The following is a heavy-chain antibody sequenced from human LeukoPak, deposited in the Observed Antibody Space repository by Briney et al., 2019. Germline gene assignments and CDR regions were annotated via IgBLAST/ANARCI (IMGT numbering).Heavy chain of an antibody. V-gene: IGHV1-2*02. D-gene: IGHD1-26*01. CDR1: GGTFSSYA. Sequence: ASVKVSCKASGGTFSSYAISWVRQAPGQGLEWMGWIYPNNGGTNYAQNFQGRVTMTRDTSMSTAYMELSSLRSDDTAVYYCARFSGSSNFDYWGQGTLVTVSS. J-gene: IGHJ4*02. CDR2: IYPNNGGT. CDR3: ARFSGSSNFDY.